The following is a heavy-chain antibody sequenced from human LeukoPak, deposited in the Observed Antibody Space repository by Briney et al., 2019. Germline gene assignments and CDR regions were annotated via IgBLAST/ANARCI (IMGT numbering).Heavy chain of an antibody. D-gene: IGHD3-22*01. CDR3: ARAHTYYYDSSGYYGPTAFDY. CDR1: GYTFTSYG. CDR2: ISAYNGNT. Sequence: ASVKVSCKASGYTFTSYGISWVRPAPGQGLAWLGWISAYNGNTNYAQKLQGRVTMTTDTSTSTAYMELRSLRSDDTAVYYCARAHTYYYDSSGYYGPTAFDYWGQGTLVTVSS. V-gene: IGHV1-18*01. J-gene: IGHJ4*02.